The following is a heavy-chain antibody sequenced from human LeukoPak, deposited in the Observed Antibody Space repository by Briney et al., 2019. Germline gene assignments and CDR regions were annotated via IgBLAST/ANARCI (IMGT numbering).Heavy chain of an antibody. CDR2: IYYSGST. J-gene: IGHJ5*02. D-gene: IGHD6-13*01. CDR1: GGSISSSSYY. CDR3: ARTHSSRYNWFDP. Sequence: SETLSLTCTVSGGSISSSSYYWGWIRQPPGKGLEWIGSIYYSGSTYYNPSLKSRVTISVDNSKNQFSLTLSSVTAADTAVYYCARTHSSRYNWFDPWGQGTLVTVSS. V-gene: IGHV4-39*07.